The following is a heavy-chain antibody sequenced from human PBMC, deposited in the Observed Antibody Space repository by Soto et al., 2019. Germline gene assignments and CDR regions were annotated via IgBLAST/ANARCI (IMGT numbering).Heavy chain of an antibody. Sequence: ASVKVSCKASGYTFTSYGISWVRQAPGQGLEWMGWISAYNGNTNYAQKLQGRVTMTTDTSTSKAYVELRSLRSDDTAVYYCATDPITIFGVVNAFDSWGQGTMVTVSS. D-gene: IGHD3-3*01. CDR1: GYTFTSYG. V-gene: IGHV1-18*01. J-gene: IGHJ3*02. CDR2: ISAYNGNT. CDR3: ATDPITIFGVVNAFDS.